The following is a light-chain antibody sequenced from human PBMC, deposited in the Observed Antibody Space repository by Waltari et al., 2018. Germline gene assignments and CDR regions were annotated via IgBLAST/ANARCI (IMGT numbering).Light chain of an antibody. CDR2: DAT. CDR3: QQRKSWHFT. CDR1: QTVYNY. J-gene: IGKJ4*01. Sequence: DIVMTPFPTTMSLYAGARVTLTCRSSQTVYNYLAWYQQKACQAPRPLIYDATQRATVVPARFSGSGFGADFTLTISSLEPEDFVVYYCQQRKSWHFTCGGGSRV. V-gene: IGKV3-11*01.